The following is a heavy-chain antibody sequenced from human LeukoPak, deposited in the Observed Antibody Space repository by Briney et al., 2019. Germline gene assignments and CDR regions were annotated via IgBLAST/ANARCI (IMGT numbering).Heavy chain of an antibody. CDR1: GFTFDDYA. V-gene: IGHV3-9*01. CDR3: AKDMAAYCSGGSCYGMDV. D-gene: IGHD2-15*01. J-gene: IGHJ6*02. Sequence: PGGSLRLSCAASGFTFDDYAMHWVRQAPGKGLGWVSGISWNSGSIGYADSVKGRFTISRDNAKNSLYLQMNSLRAEDTALYYCAKDMAAYCSGGSCYGMDVWGQGTTVTVSS. CDR2: ISWNSGSI.